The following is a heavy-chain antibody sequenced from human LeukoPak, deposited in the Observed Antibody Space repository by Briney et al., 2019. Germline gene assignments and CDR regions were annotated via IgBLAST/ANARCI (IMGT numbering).Heavy chain of an antibody. CDR2: IKQDGSEK. CDR1: GFTFSSYW. J-gene: IGHJ4*02. Sequence: QPGGSLRLSCAASGFTFSSYWMSWVRQAPGKGLEWVANIKQDGSEKYYVDSVKGRFTISRDNAKNSLYLQMNSLRAEDTAIYYCATDFWSGYYPHYWGQGTLVTVSS. V-gene: IGHV3-7*03. D-gene: IGHD3-3*01. CDR3: ATDFWSGYYPHY.